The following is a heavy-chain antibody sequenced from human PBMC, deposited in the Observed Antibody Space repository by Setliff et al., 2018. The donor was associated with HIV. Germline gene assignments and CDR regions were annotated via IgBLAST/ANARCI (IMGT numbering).Heavy chain of an antibody. CDR3: ARDLPVSNWYRYGLDY. Sequence: GGSLRLSCAASGFTFSTYAMHWVRQAPGKGLEWVAIISYDGSKKYYADSVKGRFTISRDNSKNTLYLQMNSLRAEDTAVYHCARDLPVSNWYRYGLDYWGQGTLVTVSS. D-gene: IGHD6-13*01. CDR2: ISYDGSKK. CDR1: GFTFSTYA. V-gene: IGHV3-30*01. J-gene: IGHJ4*02.